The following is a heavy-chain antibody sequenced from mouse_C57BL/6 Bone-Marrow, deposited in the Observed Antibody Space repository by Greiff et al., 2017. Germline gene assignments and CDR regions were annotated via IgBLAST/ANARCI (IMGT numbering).Heavy chain of an antibody. CDR3: ARRGRYYFDY. Sequence: QVTLKESGPGILQSSQTLSLTCSFSGFSLSTSGMGVSWIRQPSGKGLEWLAHIYWDDDKRYNPSLKCRLTISKDTSRNQVFLKITSVDTADTATYYCARRGRYYFDYWGQGTTLTVSS. CDR2: IYWDDDK. V-gene: IGHV8-12*01. D-gene: IGHD6-1*01. CDR1: GFSLSTSGMG. J-gene: IGHJ2*01.